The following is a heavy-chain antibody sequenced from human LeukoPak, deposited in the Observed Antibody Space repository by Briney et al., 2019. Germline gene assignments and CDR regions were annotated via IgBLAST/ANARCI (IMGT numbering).Heavy chain of an antibody. CDR3: ANRISGSSS. V-gene: IGHV3-23*01. CDR2: ISSGGGNT. D-gene: IGHD3-10*01. Sequence: GGSLRLSCTASGFTFSTYAMSWIRQAPGKGLEWVSAISSGGGNTDYADSVKGRFTISRDNSKNTVFLQMNSLRAEDTGVYYCANRISGSSSWGQGTLVTVSS. CDR1: GFTFSTYA. J-gene: IGHJ5*02.